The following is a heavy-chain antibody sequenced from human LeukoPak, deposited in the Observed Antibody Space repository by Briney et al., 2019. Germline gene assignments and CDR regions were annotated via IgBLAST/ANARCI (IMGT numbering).Heavy chain of an antibody. CDR1: GFTFSSYA. V-gene: IGHV3-30*04. CDR2: ISYDGSNK. D-gene: IGHD6-13*01. CDR3: AKPGVAATGRLPAN. J-gene: IGHJ4*02. Sequence: PWGSLRLSCAASGFTFSSYAMHWVRQAPGKGLEWVAVISYDGSNKYYADSVKGRFTISRDNSKNTLYLQMNSLRAEDTAVYYCAKPGVAATGRLPANWGQGTLVTVSS.